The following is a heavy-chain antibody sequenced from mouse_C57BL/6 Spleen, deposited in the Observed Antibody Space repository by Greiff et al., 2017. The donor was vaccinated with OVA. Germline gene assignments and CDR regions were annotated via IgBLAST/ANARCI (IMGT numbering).Heavy chain of an antibody. CDR1: GYAFSSSW. D-gene: IGHD2-3*01. Sequence: QVQLKQSGPELVKPGASVKISCKASGYAFSSSWMNWVKQRHGKGLEWIGRIYPGDGDTNYHGKFKGKATLTAAKSSRPASMQLSGLTSEDSAVYFVVYDGYYDYAMDYWGQGTSVTVSS. J-gene: IGHJ4*01. CDR3: VYDGYYDYAMDY. CDR2: IYPGDGDT. V-gene: IGHV1-82*01.